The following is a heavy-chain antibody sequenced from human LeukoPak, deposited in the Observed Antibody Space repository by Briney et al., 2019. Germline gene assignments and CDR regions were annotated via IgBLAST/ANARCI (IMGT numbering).Heavy chain of an antibody. CDR2: ISWSSGSI. D-gene: IGHD1-26*01. J-gene: IGHJ4*02. Sequence: PGRSLRLSCAASGFTFDDYAMHWVRQAPGKGLEWVSGISWSSGSIGYADSVKGRFTISRDNAKNSLYLQMNSLRAEDTALYYCAKDSTDSGSYRAGYFDYWGQGTLVTVSS. CDR1: GFTFDDYA. V-gene: IGHV3-9*01. CDR3: AKDSTDSGSYRAGYFDY.